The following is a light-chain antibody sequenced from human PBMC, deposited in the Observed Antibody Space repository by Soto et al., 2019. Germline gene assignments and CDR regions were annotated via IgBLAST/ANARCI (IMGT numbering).Light chain of an antibody. CDR2: GNR. Sequence: QSVLTQPPSVSGAPGQRVTISCTGNNSNLGAGYDVHWYQQLPGAAPKLVIFGNRNRPSGVPERFSGSKSGTSASLAITGLQAEDEADYSCQAYDYSVTAFVFGGGTKVTVL. CDR1: NSNLGAGYD. CDR3: QAYDYSVTAFV. J-gene: IGLJ3*02. V-gene: IGLV1-40*01.